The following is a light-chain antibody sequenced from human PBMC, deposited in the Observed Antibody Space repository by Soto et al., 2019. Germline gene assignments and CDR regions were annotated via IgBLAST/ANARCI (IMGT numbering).Light chain of an antibody. CDR1: QSISNY. CDR2: NAS. V-gene: IGKV3-11*01. Sequence: DIELTQSPATLSLSPGERVTISCRASQSISNYLTWYQQKPGQAPRLLIYNASKRATGIPARFSGSGSGADFTLTISSLEPDDFASYFCQQHNSWPVTFGRGTKVEIQ. J-gene: IGKJ4*01. CDR3: QQHNSWPVT.